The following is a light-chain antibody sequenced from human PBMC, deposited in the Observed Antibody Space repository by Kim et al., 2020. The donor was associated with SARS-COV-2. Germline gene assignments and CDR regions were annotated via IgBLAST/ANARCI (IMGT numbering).Light chain of an antibody. CDR3: SSHTSSSTLV. Sequence: QSITISCPGTSSDVGGYNYVSWYQQHPGKAPKLMIYDVSKRPSGVSNRFSGSKSGNTASLTISGLQAEDEADYYCSSHTSSSTLVFGGGTKVTVL. V-gene: IGLV2-14*04. J-gene: IGLJ3*02. CDR1: SSDVGGYNY. CDR2: DVS.